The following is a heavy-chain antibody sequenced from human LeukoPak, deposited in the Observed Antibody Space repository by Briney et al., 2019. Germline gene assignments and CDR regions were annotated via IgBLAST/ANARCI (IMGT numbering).Heavy chain of an antibody. CDR1: GFIFSNYA. Sequence: SGGSLRLSCAASGFIFSNYAMNWVRQAPGKGLEWVSSISNRGDYIYYADSVKGRFTISRDNAKNSLYLQMNSLRAEDTAVYYCAREGNYYDSSGYYSPWGQGTLVTVSS. V-gene: IGHV3-21*01. CDR2: ISNRGDYI. J-gene: IGHJ5*02. CDR3: AREGNYYDSSGYYSP. D-gene: IGHD3-22*01.